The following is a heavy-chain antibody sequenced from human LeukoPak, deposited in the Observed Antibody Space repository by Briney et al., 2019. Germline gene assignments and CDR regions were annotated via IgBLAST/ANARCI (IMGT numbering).Heavy chain of an antibody. J-gene: IGHJ6*02. CDR3: ARTSHSGYMVRGVLYYGMDV. V-gene: IGHV4-39*01. Sequence: PSETLSLTRSVSGGSISGDGYHWGWIRRPPGKGLEWLGSVHYTGSTCYKTSLKSRLTVDMDTSRNQFSLRLSSVTAADTAVYYCARTSHSGYMVRGVLYYGMDVWGQGTTVTVSS. CDR1: GGSISGDGYH. CDR2: VHYTGST. D-gene: IGHD3-10*01.